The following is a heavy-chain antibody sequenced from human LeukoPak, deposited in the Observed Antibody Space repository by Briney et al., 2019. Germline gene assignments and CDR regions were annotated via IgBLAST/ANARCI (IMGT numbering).Heavy chain of an antibody. CDR3: AKDREGYHEHFDS. CDR2: ISYDGSNE. V-gene: IGHV3-30*18. D-gene: IGHD5-18*01. CDR1: GFIFGSFG. J-gene: IGHJ4*02. Sequence: GGSLRLSCAASGFIFGSFGMHWVRQAPGKGLEWVAAISYDGSNEYCADSVKGRFTISRDNSKNTLYLQMNSLRAEDTAVYYCAKDREGYHEHFDSWGQGTLITVSS.